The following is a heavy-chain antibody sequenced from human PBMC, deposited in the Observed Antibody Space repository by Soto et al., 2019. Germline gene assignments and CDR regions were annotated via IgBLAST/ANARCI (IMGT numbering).Heavy chain of an antibody. J-gene: IGHJ4*02. D-gene: IGHD6-6*01. CDR1: GDSVSTNSAA. Sequence: SQALSLTCAISGDSVSTNSAAWNWIRQSPSRGLEWLGRTYYRSKWYNDYAVSVKSRITINPDTSKNQLSLQLNSVTPEDTAVYYCAREEYSSSSSLGYWGQGTLVTVAS. V-gene: IGHV6-1*01. CDR2: TYYRSKWYN. CDR3: AREEYSSSSSLGY.